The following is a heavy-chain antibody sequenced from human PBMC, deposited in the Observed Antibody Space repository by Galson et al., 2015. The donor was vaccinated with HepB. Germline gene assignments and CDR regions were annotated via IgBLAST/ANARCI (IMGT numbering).Heavy chain of an antibody. J-gene: IGHJ5*02. D-gene: IGHD3-10*01. CDR2: IYAAPIKT. CDR3: AKGADYYGPGNYQNWFDP. V-gene: IGHV3-23*01. Sequence: SLRLSCAASGFTFSNSAMTWVRQAPGKGLEWVSSIYAAPIKTYYIDSVKGRFTIPRDNSKHTLFLQMNGLRVEDTAVYYCAKGADYYGPGNYQNWFDPWGQGTLVIVSA. CDR1: GFTFSNSA.